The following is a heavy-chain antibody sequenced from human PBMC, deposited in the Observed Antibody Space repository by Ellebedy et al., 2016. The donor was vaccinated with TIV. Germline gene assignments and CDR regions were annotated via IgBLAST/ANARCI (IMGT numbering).Heavy chain of an antibody. Sequence: PGGSLRLSCAGSEFTFARYFMTWVRQAPGKGLEWVSGISASGGTTYYPDSVKGRFTISRDNSKNTVYLQMNSLSAEYTAVYYCARLTVIAPRYFDYWGQGTLVTVSS. V-gene: IGHV3-23*01. CDR1: EFTFARYF. D-gene: IGHD3-22*01. CDR3: ARLTVIAPRYFDY. CDR2: ISASGGTT. J-gene: IGHJ4*02.